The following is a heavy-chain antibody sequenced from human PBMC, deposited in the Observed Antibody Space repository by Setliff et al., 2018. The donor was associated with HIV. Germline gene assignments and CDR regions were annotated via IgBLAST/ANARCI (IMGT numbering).Heavy chain of an antibody. V-gene: IGHV1-18*01. CDR3: ARDYYGSGSYFILDY. J-gene: IGHJ4*02. CDR2: ISAYNGNT. CDR1: GYTFINYA. D-gene: IGHD3-10*01. Sequence: ASVKVSCKASGYTFINYAMNWVRQAPGQGLEWMGWISAYNGNTHYAQKLQGRVTMTTDTSTSTAYMELRSLRSDDTAVYYCARDYYGSGSYFILDYWGPGTLVTVSS.